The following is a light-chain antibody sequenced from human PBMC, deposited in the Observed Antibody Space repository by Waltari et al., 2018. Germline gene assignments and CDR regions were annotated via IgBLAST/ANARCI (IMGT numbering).Light chain of an antibody. Sequence: QSVLTQPPSASETPGQRVTISCSGSNSNLGSNYLHWYQQPPGKAPKLLSYRNNPRPSGVPDRFSASKSGTSASLAIDGLRSEDEAVYYCASWDDSHYVFGPGTQVTVL. V-gene: IGLV1-47*01. CDR3: ASWDDSHYV. J-gene: IGLJ1*01. CDR1: NSNLGSNY. CDR2: RNN.